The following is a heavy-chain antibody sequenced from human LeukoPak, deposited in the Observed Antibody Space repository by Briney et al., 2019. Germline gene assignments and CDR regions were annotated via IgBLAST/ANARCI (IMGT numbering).Heavy chain of an antibody. D-gene: IGHD4-11*01. CDR3: ARVTGNYSY. V-gene: IGHV4-34*01. CDR1: GGSFSGYY. J-gene: IGHJ4*02. CDR2: INHSGST. Sequence: SETLSLTCAVYGGSFSGYYWSWIRQPPGKGLEWIGEINHSGSTNYNPSLKSRVTISVDTSKNQFSPKLSSVTAADTAVYYCARVTGNYSYWGQGTLVTVSS.